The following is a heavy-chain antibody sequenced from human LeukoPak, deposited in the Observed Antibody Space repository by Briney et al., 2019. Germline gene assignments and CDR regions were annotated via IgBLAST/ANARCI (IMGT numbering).Heavy chain of an antibody. V-gene: IGHV4-4*02. J-gene: IGHJ6*02. CDR3: ARRPHTGHSGDWGPHDYYYGMNV. Sequence: SGTLSLTCAVSGGSISSSNWWRWVRQPPGKGLEWIGEIFHSGSTNYNLSLKSRVTISVDKSKNQFSLKLNSVTAADTAVYYCARRPHTGHSGDWGPHDYYYGMNVWGQGTTVTVSS. CDR2: IFHSGST. D-gene: IGHD6-19*01. CDR1: GGSISSSNW.